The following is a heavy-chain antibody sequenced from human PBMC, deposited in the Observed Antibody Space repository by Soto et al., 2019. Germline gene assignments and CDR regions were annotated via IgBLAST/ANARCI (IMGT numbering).Heavy chain of an antibody. CDR2: VRSDGDTT. Sequence: EVQVLESGGGLVQPGGSLRLSCAASGFTFTGYGMNWVRQAPGKGLEGVSGVRSDGDTTYNAESVKGRFTVSRDTSKNAVYLQMNSLRVGDTAVYYCAKGKGVGATPDGANCWGQGTLVTVSP. CDR3: AKGKGVGATPDGANC. V-gene: IGHV3-23*01. J-gene: IGHJ4*02. D-gene: IGHD1-26*01. CDR1: GFTFTGYG.